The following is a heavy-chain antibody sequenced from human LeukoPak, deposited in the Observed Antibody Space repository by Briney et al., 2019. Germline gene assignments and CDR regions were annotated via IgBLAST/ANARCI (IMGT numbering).Heavy chain of an antibody. J-gene: IGHJ4*02. Sequence: GGSLRLSCAASGFTFSSYAMSCVRQTPGKGLEWVSAISGSGSSTYYADSVKGRFTISRDNSQNTLYLQMNSLRAEDTAVYYCAKAAMTGYDYGSAYWGQGTLVTVSS. D-gene: IGHD5-12*01. CDR2: ISGSGSST. V-gene: IGHV3-23*01. CDR3: AKAAMTGYDYGSAY. CDR1: GFTFSSYA.